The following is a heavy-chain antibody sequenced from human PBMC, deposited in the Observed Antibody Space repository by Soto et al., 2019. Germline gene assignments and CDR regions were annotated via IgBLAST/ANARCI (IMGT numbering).Heavy chain of an antibody. D-gene: IGHD3-22*01. Sequence: ASVKVSCKASGYTFTSYYMHWVRQAPEQGLEWMGIINPSGGSTTYAQKFQGRVTMTRDTSTSTVYMELSSLKSEDTAVYYCARDGRGGYYASYYFDYWGQGTLVTVSS. CDR2: INPSGGST. V-gene: IGHV1-46*01. CDR3: ARDGRGGYYASYYFDY. J-gene: IGHJ4*02. CDR1: GYTFTSYY.